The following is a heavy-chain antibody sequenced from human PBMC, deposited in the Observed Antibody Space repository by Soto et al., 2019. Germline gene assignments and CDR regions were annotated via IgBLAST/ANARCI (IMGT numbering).Heavy chain of an antibody. CDR2: IYYSGST. J-gene: IGHJ3*02. CDR3: ARLPYSSGTHPVDAFDI. Sequence: QLQLQESGPGLVKPSETLSLTCTVSGGPISSSSYYWGWIRQPPGKGLEWIGSIYYSGSTYYNPSLKSRVTISVDTSKNQFSLKLSSVTAADTAVYYCARLPYSSGTHPVDAFDIWGQGTMVTVSS. CDR1: GGPISSSSYY. V-gene: IGHV4-39*01. D-gene: IGHD6-19*01.